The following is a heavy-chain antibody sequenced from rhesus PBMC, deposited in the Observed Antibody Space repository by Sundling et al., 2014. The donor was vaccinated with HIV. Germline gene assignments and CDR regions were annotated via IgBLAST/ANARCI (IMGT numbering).Heavy chain of an antibody. D-gene: IGHD6-13*01. CDR1: GFTFSSYG. CDR2: ISSGGGST. Sequence: EVQLVESGGGLVQPGGSLRLSCAASGFTFSSYGMYWVRQAPGKGLEWISAISSGGGSTYYADSVKGRFTISRDNSKNTLSLQMNSLRAEDTAVYYCAKSPLSSGIAGEDDYFDYWGQGVLVTVSS. V-gene: IGHV3S42*01. CDR3: AKSPLSSGIAGEDDYFDY. J-gene: IGHJ4*01.